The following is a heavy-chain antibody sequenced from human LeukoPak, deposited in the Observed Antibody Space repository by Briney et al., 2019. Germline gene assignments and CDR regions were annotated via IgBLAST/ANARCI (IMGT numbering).Heavy chain of an antibody. Sequence: SETLSLTCTVSGGSIGSYYWTWIRQPPGEGLEWIGEVHKSGRTNYNPSLKTRVTISIDASKNQLSLELTSVTAADTAVYYCARELLGAPTPGAYWGQGTRVTVSS. D-gene: IGHD1-26*01. V-gene: IGHV4-59*12. CDR3: ARELLGAPTPGAY. J-gene: IGHJ4*02. CDR1: GGSIGSYY. CDR2: VHKSGRT.